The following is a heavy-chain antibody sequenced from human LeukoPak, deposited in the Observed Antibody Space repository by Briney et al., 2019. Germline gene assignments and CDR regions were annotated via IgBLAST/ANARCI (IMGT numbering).Heavy chain of an antibody. J-gene: IGHJ6*03. Sequence: SETLSLTCAVYGGSFSGYYWSWIRQPPGKGLEWIGEINHSGSTNYNPSLKSRVTISVDTSKNQFSLKLSSVTATDTAVYYCARVWFGENRYYYYYMDVWGKGTTVTVSS. V-gene: IGHV4-34*01. CDR1: GGSFSGYY. CDR2: INHSGST. CDR3: ARVWFGENRYYYYYMDV. D-gene: IGHD3-10*01.